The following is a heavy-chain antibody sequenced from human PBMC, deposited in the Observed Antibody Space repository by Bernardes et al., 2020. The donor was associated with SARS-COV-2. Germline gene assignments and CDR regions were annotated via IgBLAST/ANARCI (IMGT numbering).Heavy chain of an antibody. V-gene: IGHV5-51*01. CDR2: IYPGDSDT. CDR3: ARGPGGVVVPAAYYYYGMDV. Sequence: GASLKISCKGSGYSFTSYWIGWVRQMPGKGLEWMGIIYPGDSDTRYSPSFQGQVTISADKSISTAYLQWSSLKASDTAMYYCARGPGGVVVPAAYYYYGMDVWGQGTTVTVSS. D-gene: IGHD2-2*01. CDR1: GYSFTSYW. J-gene: IGHJ6*02.